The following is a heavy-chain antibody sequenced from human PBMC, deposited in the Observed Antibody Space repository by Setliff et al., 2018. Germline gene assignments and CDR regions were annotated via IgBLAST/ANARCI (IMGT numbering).Heavy chain of an antibody. J-gene: IGHJ4*02. CDR2: INPNSGGT. Sequence: GASVKVSCKASGYTFTGYYMHWVRQAPGQGLEWMGRINPNSGGTNYAQKFQGRVTMTRDTSISTAYMELSRLRSDDTAVYYCARALRQLWFRSDPDYWGQGTLVTVSS. CDR1: GYTFTGYY. D-gene: IGHD5-18*01. CDR3: ARALRQLWFRSDPDY. V-gene: IGHV1-2*06.